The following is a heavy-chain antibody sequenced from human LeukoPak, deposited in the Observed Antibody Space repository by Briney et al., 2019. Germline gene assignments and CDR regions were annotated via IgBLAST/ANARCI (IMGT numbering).Heavy chain of an antibody. Sequence: SETLSLTCTVSGYSISSGYYWGWIRQPPGKGLEWIGSIYHSGSTYYNPSLKSRVTISVDTSKNQFSLKLSSVTAADTAVYYCAREVLEYSSSWSYWGQGTLVTVSS. V-gene: IGHV4-38-2*02. D-gene: IGHD6-13*01. CDR3: AREVLEYSSSWSY. J-gene: IGHJ4*02. CDR2: IYHSGST. CDR1: GYSISSGYY.